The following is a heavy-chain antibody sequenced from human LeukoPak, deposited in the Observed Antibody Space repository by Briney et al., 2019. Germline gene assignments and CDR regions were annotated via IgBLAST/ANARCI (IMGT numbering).Heavy chain of an antibody. CDR2: IYYSGST. D-gene: IGHD2/OR15-2a*01. V-gene: IGHV4-39*01. CDR1: GGSISSSSYY. CDR3: ARLIETYFDY. J-gene: IGHJ4*02. Sequence: SETLSLTCTASGGSISSSSYYWGWIRQPPGKGLEWIGSIYYSGSTYYNPSLKSRVTISVDTSKNQFSLKLSSVTAADTAVYYCARLIETYFDYWGQGTLVTVSS.